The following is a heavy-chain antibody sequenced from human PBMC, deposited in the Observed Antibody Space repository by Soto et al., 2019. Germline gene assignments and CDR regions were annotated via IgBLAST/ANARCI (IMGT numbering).Heavy chain of an antibody. CDR3: ARPDIVVVVAASNWYFDL. J-gene: IGHJ2*01. CDR2: INHSGST. D-gene: IGHD2-15*01. V-gene: IGHV4-34*01. CDR1: GGSFSGYY. Sequence: QVHLQQWGAGLLKPSETLSLTCAVYGGSFSGYYWSWIRQPPGKGLEWIGEINHSGSTNYNPSLKSRVTISADXXKXQXFLKLSSVTAADTAVYYCARPDIVVVVAASNWYFDLWGRGTLVTVSS.